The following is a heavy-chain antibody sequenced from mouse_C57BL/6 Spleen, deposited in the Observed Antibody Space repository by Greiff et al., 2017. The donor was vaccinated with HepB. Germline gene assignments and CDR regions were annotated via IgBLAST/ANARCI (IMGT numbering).Heavy chain of an antibody. D-gene: IGHD2-14*01. CDR1: GFTFSDYY. Sequence: EVHLVESGGGLVQPGGSLKLSCAASGFTFSDYYMYWVRQTPEKRLEWVAYISNGGGSTYYPDTVKGRHTISRDNAKNTRYLQMSRLKSEDTAMYYCARHVRRDPCYAMDYWGQGTSVTVSS. CDR2: ISNGGGST. V-gene: IGHV5-12*01. J-gene: IGHJ4*01. CDR3: ARHVRRDPCYAMDY.